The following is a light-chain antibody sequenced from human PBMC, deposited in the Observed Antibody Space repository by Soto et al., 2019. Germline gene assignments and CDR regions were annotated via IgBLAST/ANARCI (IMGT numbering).Light chain of an antibody. J-gene: IGKJ5*01. CDR1: QSVSGN. Sequence: EIVMTQSPDTLSVSPGERATLSCRASQSVSGNLAWYQQKPGQAPRLLIYDTSTRATGIPARFSGSGSGTEFTLTISSLQSEDFAVYYCQQRNNWPPITFGQGTRLEIK. CDR2: DTS. CDR3: QQRNNWPPIT. V-gene: IGKV3-15*01.